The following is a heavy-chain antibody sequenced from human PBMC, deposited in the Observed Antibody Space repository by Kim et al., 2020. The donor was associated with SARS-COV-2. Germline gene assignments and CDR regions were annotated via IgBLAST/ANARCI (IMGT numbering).Heavy chain of an antibody. CDR3: ARGPLRGASFDY. Sequence: DYAVSVKSRITINPDTSKNQFSLQLNSVTPEDTAVYYCARGPLRGASFDYWGQGTLVTVSS. V-gene: IGHV6-1*01. J-gene: IGHJ4*02. D-gene: IGHD4-17*01.